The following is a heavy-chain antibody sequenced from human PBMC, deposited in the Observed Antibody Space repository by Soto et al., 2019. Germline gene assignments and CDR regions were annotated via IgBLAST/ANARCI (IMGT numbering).Heavy chain of an antibody. CDR3: ARGAVYYDSSGGAFDI. Sequence: ASVKVSCKASGYTFTSYYMHWVRQAPGQGLEWMGIINPSGGSTSYAQKFQGRVTMTRDTSTSTVYMELSSLRSEDTAVYYCARGAVYYDSSGGAFDIWGQGTMVTVSS. D-gene: IGHD3-22*01. CDR2: INPSGGST. CDR1: GYTFTSYY. J-gene: IGHJ3*02. V-gene: IGHV1-46*01.